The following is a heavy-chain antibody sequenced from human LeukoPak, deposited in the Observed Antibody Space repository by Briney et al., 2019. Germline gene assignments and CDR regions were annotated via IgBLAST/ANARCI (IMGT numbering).Heavy chain of an antibody. CDR3: ARVRYSYGYRTRAFDY. CDR2: IIPIFGTA. J-gene: IGHJ4*02. Sequence: SVKVSCKASGGTFSIYAISWVRQAPGQGLEWMGGIIPIFGTANYAQKFQGRVTITADESTSTAYMELSSLRSEDTAVYYCARVRYSYGYRTRAFDYWGQGTLVTVSS. V-gene: IGHV1-69*13. CDR1: GGTFSIYA. D-gene: IGHD5-18*01.